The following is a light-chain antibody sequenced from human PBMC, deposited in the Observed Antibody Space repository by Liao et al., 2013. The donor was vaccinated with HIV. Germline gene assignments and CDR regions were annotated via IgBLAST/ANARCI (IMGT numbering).Light chain of an antibody. J-gene: IGLJ3*02. CDR2: YDS. Sequence: SYELTQPPSVSVAPGKTARITCGGDNIGSKSVHWYQQKPGQAPVLVIYYDSDRPSEIPERFSGSNSGNTATLTISGTQAMDEADYYCQAWDSSTWVFGGGTKLTVL. V-gene: IGLV3-21*01. CDR1: NIGSKS. CDR3: QAWDSSTWV.